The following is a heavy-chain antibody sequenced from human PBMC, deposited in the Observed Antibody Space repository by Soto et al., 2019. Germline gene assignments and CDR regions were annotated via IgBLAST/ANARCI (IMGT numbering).Heavy chain of an antibody. Sequence: PSQTLSLTCAISGDSVSSNSAACNWIRQSPSGCLEWLGRTYYRSKWYNNSAVAVKRRITIIPDTSKNQYSLQLNSVTPEDTAVYYCARIHSSSSSDLDVWGQGTTVTVSS. J-gene: IGHJ6*02. CDR1: GDSVSSNSAA. V-gene: IGHV6-1*01. CDR2: TYYRSKWYN. CDR3: ARIHSSSSSDLDV. D-gene: IGHD6-6*01.